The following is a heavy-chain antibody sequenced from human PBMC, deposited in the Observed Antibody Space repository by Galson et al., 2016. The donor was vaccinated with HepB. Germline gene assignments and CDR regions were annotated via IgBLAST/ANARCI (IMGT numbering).Heavy chain of an antibody. CDR1: GFTFDDYV. CDR2: ISWDGGST. CDR3: TTISTGYSYFNY. V-gene: IGHV3-43*01. J-gene: IGHJ4*01. Sequence: SLRLSCAASGFTFDDYVLHWVRQAPGKGLEWVSLISWDGGSTFYADSVKGRFTISRDNSKNSLFLQMDSLRTEHTAFYYCTTISTGYSYFNYWGHGTLVTVSS. D-gene: IGHD5-18*01.